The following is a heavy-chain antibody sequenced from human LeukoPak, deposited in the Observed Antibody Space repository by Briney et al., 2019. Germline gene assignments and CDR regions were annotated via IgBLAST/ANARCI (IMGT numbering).Heavy chain of an antibody. CDR1: GFTVSSNY. J-gene: IGHJ4*02. V-gene: IGHV3-53*01. Sequence: GESLRLSCAASGFTVSSNYMSWVRKPPAQGMELDSVIYSCGSTYYADSVKGRFTISRDNSKNTRYLQMNSLRAEDTAVYYCARGGYCSGGSCWGYFDYWGQGTLVTVSS. CDR3: ARGGYCSGGSCWGYFDY. CDR2: IYSCGST. D-gene: IGHD2-15*01.